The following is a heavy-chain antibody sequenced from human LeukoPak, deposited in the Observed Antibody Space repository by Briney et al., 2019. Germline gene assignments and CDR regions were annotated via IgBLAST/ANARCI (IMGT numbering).Heavy chain of an antibody. CDR3: ARGSQETSQNIERPYYFDY. CDR1: GGSFRRYY. J-gene: IGHJ4*02. D-gene: IGHD1-1*01. Sequence: SAPLSLPFAVYGGSFRRYYWSWIRPPPGTRLGWDGKINHSGSTNYNPSLKSRVTISLDRSKDEVSLKLSSVTAADTAVYYCARGSQETSQNIERPYYFDYWGQGTLVTVSS. CDR2: INHSGST. V-gene: IGHV4-34*01.